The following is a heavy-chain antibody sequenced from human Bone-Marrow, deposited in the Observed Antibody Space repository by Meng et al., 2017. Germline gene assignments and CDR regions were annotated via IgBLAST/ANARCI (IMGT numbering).Heavy chain of an antibody. D-gene: IGHD2-8*01. CDR2: IKSKTDGGTT. CDR3: TTDRGLYCTNGVCYGGYYYGMDV. J-gene: IGHJ6*02. V-gene: IGHV3-15*01. CDR1: GVTFSGSD. Sequence: GGSLRLSCAVSGVTFSGSDIHWVRQASGKGLEWVGRIKSKTDGGTTDYAAPVKGRFTISRDDSKNTLYLQMNSLKTEDTAVYYCTTDRGLYCTNGVCYGGYYYGMDVWGQGTTVTVSS.